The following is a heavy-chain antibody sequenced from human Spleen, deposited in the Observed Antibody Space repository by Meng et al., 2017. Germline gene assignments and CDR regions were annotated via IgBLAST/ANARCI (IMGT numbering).Heavy chain of an antibody. CDR1: GFTFSSYG. CDR2: ISGSGGST. V-gene: IGHV3-23*01. CDR3: ATRPPDSAWYGVFDY. Sequence: GGSLRLSCAASGFTFSSYGMYWVRQAPGKGLECVSAISGSGGSTHYADSVKGRFTISRDNAKNSLYLQMNSLRVEDTAVYYCATRPPDSAWYGVFDYWGQGTLVTVSS. J-gene: IGHJ4*02. D-gene: IGHD6-19*01.